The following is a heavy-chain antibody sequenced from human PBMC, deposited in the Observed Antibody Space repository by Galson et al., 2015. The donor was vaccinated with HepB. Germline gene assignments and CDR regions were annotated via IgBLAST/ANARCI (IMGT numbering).Heavy chain of an antibody. CDR3: AKGRVSAVRGSNYYFAY. Sequence: SLRLSCAGSGFTFSNYAMTWVRQAPGKGLEWVSGISGGGGTFTDYEDSVKGRFTISRDNSKNTLYLQMNSLRADDTAVYYCAKGRVSAVRGSNYYFAYWGQGALVTVSS. V-gene: IGHV3-23*01. D-gene: IGHD3-10*01. CDR1: GFTFSNYA. J-gene: IGHJ4*02. CDR2: ISGGGGTFT.